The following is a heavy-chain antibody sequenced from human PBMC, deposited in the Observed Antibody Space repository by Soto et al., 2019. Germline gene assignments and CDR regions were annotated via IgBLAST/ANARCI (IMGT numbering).Heavy chain of an antibody. CDR1: GGSLSDYF. J-gene: IGHJ5*02. D-gene: IGHD3-22*01. CDR2: INHLGSI. V-gene: IGHV4-34*01. CDR3: ARVRYYDSSGYPNPNWFDP. Sequence: SETLSLTCVVSGGSLSDYFWSWIRQPPGMALEWIGEINHLGSINYNPSLKSRVTMSVDTSKNQFSLTLNSVTAADTATYYCARVRYYDSSGYPNPNWFDPWGQGTLVTVSS.